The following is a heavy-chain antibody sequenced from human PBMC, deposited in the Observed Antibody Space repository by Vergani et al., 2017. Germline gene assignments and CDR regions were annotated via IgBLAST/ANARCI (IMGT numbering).Heavy chain of an antibody. CDR2: ISGSGGST. Sequence: EVQLLESGGGLVQPGGSLRLSCAASGFTFSSYAMSWVRQAPGKGLEWVSAISGSGGSTYYADSVKGRFTISRDNSKNTLYLQMNSLRAEDTAVYYCAKGGSYRPNPGAYFDYWGQGTLVTVSS. CDR1: GFTFSSYA. D-gene: IGHD3-16*02. CDR3: AKGGSYRPNPGAYFDY. V-gene: IGHV3-23*01. J-gene: IGHJ4*02.